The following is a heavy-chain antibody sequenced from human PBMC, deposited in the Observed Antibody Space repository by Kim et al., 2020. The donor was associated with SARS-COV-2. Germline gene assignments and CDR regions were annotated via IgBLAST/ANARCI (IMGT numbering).Heavy chain of an antibody. V-gene: IGHV3-33*06. CDR1: GFTFNNYG. CDR3: AKTGPHNSIDN. Sequence: GGSLRLSCAASGFTFNNYGMHWVRQAPGKGLEWVTVIWTDGINKYYVDSVKGRFTISRDNSKNTLFLQMNSLRAGDTAVYYCAKTGPHNSIDNWGQGTL. J-gene: IGHJ4*02. CDR2: IWTDGINK.